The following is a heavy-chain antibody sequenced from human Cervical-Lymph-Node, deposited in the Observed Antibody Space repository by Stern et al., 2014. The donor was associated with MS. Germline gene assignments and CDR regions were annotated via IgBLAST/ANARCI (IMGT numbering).Heavy chain of an antibody. CDR3: TPGGY. V-gene: IGHV3-15*01. Sequence: VQLVESGGGLVKPGGSLRLSCAASGFTFVDAWMNWVRQAPGKGLEWVGRITSKADGASIDYRASVKGRFTISRDDSKNMLYLQMNSLKPEDTGIYYCTPGGYWGQGTLVTVSS. D-gene: IGHD3-10*01. CDR1: GFTFVDAW. CDR2: ITSKADGASI. J-gene: IGHJ4*02.